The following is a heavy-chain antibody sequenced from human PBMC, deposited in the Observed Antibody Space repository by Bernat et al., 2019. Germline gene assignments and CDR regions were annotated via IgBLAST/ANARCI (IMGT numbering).Heavy chain of an antibody. D-gene: IGHD6-6*01. Sequence: EMQLLASGGGLVQPGGSLRLSCAASGFNFKHFGMSWVRLAPGPGLEWVSPISSGGTTYYADSVKGRFNISRDNNNNTMYLQLNSLGVEDTAVYYCAKSSAWSHWYFDLWGRGTLVTVSS. CDR1: GFNFKHFG. V-gene: IGHV3-23*01. CDR2: ISSGGTT. J-gene: IGHJ2*01. CDR3: AKSSAWSHWYFDL.